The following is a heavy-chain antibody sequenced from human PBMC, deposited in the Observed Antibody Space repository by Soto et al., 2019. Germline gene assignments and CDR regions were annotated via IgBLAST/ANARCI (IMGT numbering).Heavy chain of an antibody. Sequence: TSETLSLTCAVYGGSFSGYYWSWIRQPPGKGLEWIGEINHSGSTNYNPSLKSRVTISVDTSKNQFSLKLSSVTAADTAVYYCARIAHSYWGQGTLVTVSS. CDR2: INHSGST. J-gene: IGHJ4*02. CDR1: GGSFSGYY. CDR3: ARIAHSY. V-gene: IGHV4-34*01.